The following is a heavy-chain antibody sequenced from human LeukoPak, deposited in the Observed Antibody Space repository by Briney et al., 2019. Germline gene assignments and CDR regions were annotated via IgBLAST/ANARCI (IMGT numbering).Heavy chain of an antibody. Sequence: SETLSLTCTVSGGSISSSSYYWGWIRQPPGKGLEWIGSIYYSGSTYYNPSLKSRVTISVDTSKNQFSLKLSSVTAADTAVYYCARLDRDGSSWVYYWGQGTLVTVSS. D-gene: IGHD6-13*01. CDR1: GGSISSSSYY. CDR3: ARLDRDGSSWVYY. V-gene: IGHV4-39*01. CDR2: IYYSGST. J-gene: IGHJ4*02.